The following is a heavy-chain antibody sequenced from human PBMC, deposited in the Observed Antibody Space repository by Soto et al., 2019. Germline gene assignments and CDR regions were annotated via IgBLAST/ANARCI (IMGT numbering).Heavy chain of an antibody. Sequence: QVQLQESGPGLVKPSQTLSLTCTVSGGSISSGGYYWSWIRQHPGKGLEWIGYIYYSGSTYYNPSLKSRVTISVDTSKNQFSLKLSSVTAADTAVYYCARDKFDGDTCYYDSSGYQNWFDPWGQGTLVTVSS. D-gene: IGHD3-22*01. J-gene: IGHJ5*02. CDR3: ARDKFDGDTCYYDSSGYQNWFDP. CDR2: IYYSGST. CDR1: GGSISSGGYY. V-gene: IGHV4-31*03.